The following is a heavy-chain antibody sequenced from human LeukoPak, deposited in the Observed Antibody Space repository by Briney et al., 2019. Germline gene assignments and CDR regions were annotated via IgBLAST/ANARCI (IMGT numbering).Heavy chain of an antibody. CDR3: IIRVRTFFDY. Sequence: SGTLSLTCAVSGASISSSNWWSWVRQPPGRGLEWIGETYHSGSTNYNPSLKSRVTISVDKSKNQFSLKLSSVTAADTAVYYCIIRVRTFFDYWGQGTLVTVSS. J-gene: IGHJ4*02. V-gene: IGHV4-4*02. CDR2: TYHSGST. CDR1: GASISSSNW. D-gene: IGHD2/OR15-2a*01.